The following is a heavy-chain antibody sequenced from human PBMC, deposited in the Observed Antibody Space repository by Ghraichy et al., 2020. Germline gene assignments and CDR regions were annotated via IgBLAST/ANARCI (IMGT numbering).Heavy chain of an antibody. CDR3: AREPHPLVGANVFDTNGMDV. D-gene: IGHD1-26*01. CDR1: RGTVCNSA. Sequence: SVKVSCKASRGTVCNSATSWVRLAPRQGLKWKGGIIPLFGPANYAQKFQDRVTITADKSTSTVYMELSSLRSEDTAVYYCAREPHPLVGANVFDTNGMDVWGQGTKVFVSS. V-gene: IGHV1-69*06. CDR2: IIPLFGPA. J-gene: IGHJ6*02.